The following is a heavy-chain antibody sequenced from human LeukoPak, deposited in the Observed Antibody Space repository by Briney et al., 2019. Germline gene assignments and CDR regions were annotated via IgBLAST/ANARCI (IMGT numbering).Heavy chain of an antibody. D-gene: IGHD2-2*01. CDR2: IYYGGST. CDR1: GGSISNGDHY. CDR3: AGSNCSSTSCYGNAFDI. Sequence: SETLSLTCTVSGGSISNGDHYWSWIRQHPGKGLEWIGHIYYGGSTYYNPSLKSRVTISVDTSKNQFSLKLSSVTAADTAVYYCAGSNCSSTSCYGNAFDIWGQGTMVTVSS. V-gene: IGHV4-31*03. J-gene: IGHJ3*02.